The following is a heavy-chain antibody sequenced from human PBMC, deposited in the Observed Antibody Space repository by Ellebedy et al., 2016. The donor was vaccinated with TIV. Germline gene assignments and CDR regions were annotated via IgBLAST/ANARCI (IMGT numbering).Heavy chain of an antibody. CDR1: GFTFSSYV. V-gene: IGHV3-23*01. J-gene: IGHJ4*02. CDR3: TSVVH. Sequence: GESLKISCAASGFTFSSYVMTWVRQSPGKGLEWVSTISGNGRNTYYADSVNGRLTISRDKSKKTLHLQMSSLRAEDTAMYYCTSVVHWGQGTLVTVSS. CDR2: ISGNGRNT. D-gene: IGHD3-10*02.